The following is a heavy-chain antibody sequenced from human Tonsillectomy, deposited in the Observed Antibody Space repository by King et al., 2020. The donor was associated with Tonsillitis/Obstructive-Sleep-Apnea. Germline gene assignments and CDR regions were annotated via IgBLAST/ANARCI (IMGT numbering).Heavy chain of an antibody. D-gene: IGHD6-13*01. Sequence: VQLVESGGGLVQPGRSLRLSCAASGFMFHDYAMHWVRQAPGKGLEWVSGISWNSGSIGYADSVKGRFTISRDNAKNSLYLQMNRLRAEDTALYYCTKGKNPRFDGAGNRFDSWGQGTLVTVSS. CDR3: TKGKNPRFDGAGNRFDS. CDR2: ISWNSGSI. V-gene: IGHV3-9*01. J-gene: IGHJ5*01. CDR1: GFMFHDYA.